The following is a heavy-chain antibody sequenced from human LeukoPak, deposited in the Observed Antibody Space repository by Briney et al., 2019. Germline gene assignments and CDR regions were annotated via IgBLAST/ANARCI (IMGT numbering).Heavy chain of an antibody. CDR1: GGSISTSTFY. Sequence: SETLSLTCTVSGGSISTSTFYWGWIRQPPGKGLEWIGSIHYSGGPYYNASVKNRVTMSVVMSRNQFSLRLSSVTAADTAVYYCARSASYQLGSGNYAFDIWGQGTLVTVSS. CDR3: ARSASYQLGSGNYAFDI. J-gene: IGHJ3*02. V-gene: IGHV4-39*07. D-gene: IGHD3-10*01. CDR2: IHYSGGP.